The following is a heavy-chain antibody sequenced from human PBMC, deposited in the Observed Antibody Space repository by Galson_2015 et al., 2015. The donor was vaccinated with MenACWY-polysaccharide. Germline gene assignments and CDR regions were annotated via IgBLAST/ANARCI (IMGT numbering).Heavy chain of an antibody. CDR2: MNSNSGNT. CDR1: GYTFINND. J-gene: IGHJ4*02. CDR3: ARGRFGQSDRSYFDH. D-gene: IGHD3-3*01. V-gene: IGHV1-8*01. Sequence: SVKVSCKASGYTFINNDINWVRQATGQGLEWMGWMNSNSGNTGYAQKFQGRVTMTRDTSISTAYMELSGLRSDDTAVYYCARGRFGQSDRSYFDHWGQGPLVSVSS.